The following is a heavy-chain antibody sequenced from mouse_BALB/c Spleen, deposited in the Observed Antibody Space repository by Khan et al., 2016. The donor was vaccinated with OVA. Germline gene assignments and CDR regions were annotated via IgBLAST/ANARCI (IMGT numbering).Heavy chain of an antibody. J-gene: IGHJ4*01. CDR3: ARPPHFSYVMVY. V-gene: IGHV9-3-1*01. CDR2: INTYTGEP. CDR1: GYTFTNYG. Sequence: QIQLVQSGPELKKPGETVKISCKASGYTFTNYGMIWVKQAPGKGLKWMGWINTYTGEPTYTDDFKGRFAFSLETSASTAYLQINNLKNEDTATYFCARPPHFSYVMVYWGQGTSVTVSS.